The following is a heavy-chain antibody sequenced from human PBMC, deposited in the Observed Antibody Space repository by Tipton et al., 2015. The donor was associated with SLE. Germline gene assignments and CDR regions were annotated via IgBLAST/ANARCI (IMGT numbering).Heavy chain of an antibody. D-gene: IGHD3/OR15-3a*01. J-gene: IGHJ5*02. Sequence: AGLVKPSETLSLTCAVYGGSFSGYYWSWIRQPPGKGLEWIGEINHSGSTNYNPSLKSRVTISVDTSKNQFSLKLSSVTAADTAVYYCARMDSRWFDPWGQGTLVTVSS. V-gene: IGHV4-34*01. CDR1: GGSFSGYY. CDR2: INHSGST. CDR3: ARMDSRWFDP.